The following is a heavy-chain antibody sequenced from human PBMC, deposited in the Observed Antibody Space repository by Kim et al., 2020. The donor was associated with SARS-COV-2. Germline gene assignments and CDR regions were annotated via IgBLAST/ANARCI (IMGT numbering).Heavy chain of an antibody. D-gene: IGHD6-19*01. Sequence: TTYAQNFQGRVSMTTDTSQSTLYMEMSSRRSEDTAVYYCARVAGTGEIEYWGQGTLVTVSP. V-gene: IGHV1-46*01. CDR2: T. J-gene: IGHJ4*02. CDR3: ARVAGTGEIEY.